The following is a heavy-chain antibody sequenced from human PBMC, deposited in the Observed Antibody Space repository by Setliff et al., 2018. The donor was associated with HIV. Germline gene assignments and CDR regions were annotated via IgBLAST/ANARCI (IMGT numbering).Heavy chain of an antibody. CDR2: INPTGGST. J-gene: IGHJ4*02. V-gene: IGHV1-2*02. CDR1: GYTFTGYY. CDR3: VRIGRGAYYFDY. D-gene: IGHD3-16*01. Sequence: ASVKVSCKASGYTFTGYYMHWVRQAPGQGLEWMGWINPTGGSTRNTQKFQGRVAMTRDTSISTAYMELSRLRPDDTAVYYCVRIGRGAYYFDYWGQGSLVTVSS.